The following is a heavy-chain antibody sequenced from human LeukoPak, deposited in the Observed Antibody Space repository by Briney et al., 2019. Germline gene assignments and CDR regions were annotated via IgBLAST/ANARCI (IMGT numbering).Heavy chain of an antibody. D-gene: IGHD2-2*01. Sequence: GGSLRLSCAASGFTFSHYGIHWVRQAPGKGLEWVAVVWPDGSQTYFADSVKGRFSISRDNSKNTVYLQMNSLRGEDTAVYYCSRGEGDCRSTSCKLDYWGRGALVTVSS. V-gene: IGHV3-33*01. CDR2: VWPDGSQT. CDR1: GFTFSHYG. CDR3: SRGEGDCRSTSCKLDY. J-gene: IGHJ4*02.